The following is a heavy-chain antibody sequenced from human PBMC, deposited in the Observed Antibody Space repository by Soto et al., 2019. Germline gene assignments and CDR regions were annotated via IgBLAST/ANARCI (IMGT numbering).Heavy chain of an antibody. Sequence: ASVKVSCKASGGTFSSYAISWVRQAPGQGLEWMGGIIPIFGTANYAQKFQGRVTITADESTSTAYMELSSLRSEDTAVYYCARSGYGVDYYYGMDVWGQGTTVTVSS. CDR2: IIPIFGTA. CDR3: ARSGYGVDYYYGMDV. D-gene: IGHD6-25*01. CDR1: GGTFSSYA. J-gene: IGHJ6*02. V-gene: IGHV1-69*13.